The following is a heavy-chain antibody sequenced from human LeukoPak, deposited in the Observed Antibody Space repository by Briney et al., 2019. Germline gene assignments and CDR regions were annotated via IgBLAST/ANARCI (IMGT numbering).Heavy chain of an antibody. Sequence: GASVKVSCKASGYTFTGYYMHWVRQAPGQGLEWMGWINPNSGGTNYAQKFQGRVTMTRDTSISTAYMELSRLRSDDTAVYYCARDLAADIVVVVAASNWFDPWGQGTLVTVSS. CDR1: GYTFTGYY. J-gene: IGHJ5*02. V-gene: IGHV1-2*02. CDR3: ARDLAADIVVVVAASNWFDP. D-gene: IGHD2-15*01. CDR2: INPNSGGT.